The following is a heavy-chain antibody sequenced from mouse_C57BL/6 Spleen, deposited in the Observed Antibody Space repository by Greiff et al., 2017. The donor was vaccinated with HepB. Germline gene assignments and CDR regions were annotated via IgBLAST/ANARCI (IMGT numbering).Heavy chain of an antibody. J-gene: IGHJ3*01. D-gene: IGHD1-1*01. CDR1: GFNIKDYY. Sequence: DVQLQESGAELVRPGASVKLSCTASGFNIKDYYMHWVKQRPEQGLEWIGRIDPEDGDTEYAPKFQGKATMTADTSSNTAYLQLSSLTSEDTAVYYCTPHYYGSSYWFAYWGQGTLVTVSA. CDR3: TPHYYGSSYWFAY. CDR2: IDPEDGDT. V-gene: IGHV14-1*01.